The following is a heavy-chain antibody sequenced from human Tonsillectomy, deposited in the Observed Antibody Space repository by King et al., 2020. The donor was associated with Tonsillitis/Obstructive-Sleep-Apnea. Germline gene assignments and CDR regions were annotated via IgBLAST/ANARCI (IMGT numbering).Heavy chain of an antibody. V-gene: IGHV3-7*04. D-gene: IGHD6-13*01. CDR1: EFSFSYYW. J-gene: IGHJ5*02. CDR2: IKGDGSEK. CDR3: ARATYSPNWFDP. Sequence: QLVQSGGGLVQPGGSLRLSCAASEFSFSYYWMTWVRPAPGKGVEWVANIKGDGSEKHYLDSVKGRFPISRDNAKNSLYLQMNSLRAEDTAVYYCARATYSPNWFDPWGQGTLVTVSS.